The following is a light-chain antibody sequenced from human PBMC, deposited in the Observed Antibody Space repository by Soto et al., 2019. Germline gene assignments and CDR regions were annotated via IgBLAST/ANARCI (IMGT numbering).Light chain of an antibody. CDR3: QVWDRTSERYV. V-gene: IGLV3-21*02. J-gene: IGLJ1*01. CDR1: NIGSKN. CDR2: DDS. Sequence: SYELTQPPSVSVAPGQTAKITCGGNNIGSKNVNWLQQKPGQAPVLVVYDDSDRPSGIPERFSGSNSGNMATLTISRVEAGDEADYYCQVWDRTSERYVFATGTKVTVL.